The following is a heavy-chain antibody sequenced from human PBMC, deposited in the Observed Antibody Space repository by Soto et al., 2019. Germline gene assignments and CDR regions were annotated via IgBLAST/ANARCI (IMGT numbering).Heavy chain of an antibody. Sequence: ASVKVSCKASGSTFTSSAVQWVRQARGQRLEWIGWIVVGSGNTNYAQKFQERVTITRDMSTSTAYMELSSLRSEDTAVYYCAADPHSSGWYSLWGQGTLVTVSS. CDR3: AADPHSSGWYSL. J-gene: IGHJ4*02. D-gene: IGHD6-19*01. CDR1: GSTFTSSA. CDR2: IVVGSGNT. V-gene: IGHV1-58*01.